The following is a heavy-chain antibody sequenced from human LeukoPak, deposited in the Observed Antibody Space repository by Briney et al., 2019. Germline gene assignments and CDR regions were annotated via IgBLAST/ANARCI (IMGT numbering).Heavy chain of an antibody. CDR1: GFTVSSNY. CDR3: AKNTYDYVWGGLDY. V-gene: IGHV3-66*01. Sequence: PGGSLRLSCAASGFTVSSNYMSWVRQAPGKGLEWVSVIYSGGSTYYADSVKGRFTISRDNSKNTLYLQMNSLRAEDTAVYYCAKNTYDYVWGGLDYWGQGTLVTVSS. CDR2: IYSGGST. D-gene: IGHD3-16*01. J-gene: IGHJ4*02.